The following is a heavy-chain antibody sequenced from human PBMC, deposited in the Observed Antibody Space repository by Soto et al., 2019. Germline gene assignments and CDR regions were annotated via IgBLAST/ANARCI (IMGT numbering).Heavy chain of an antibody. Sequence: SETLSLTCAVYGGSFSGYYWSWIRQPPGKGLEWIGEINHSGSTNYNPSLKSRVTISVDTSKNQFSLKLSSVTAADTAVYYCARRGGYGGNSGGWDVFDIWGQGTMVTVSS. V-gene: IGHV4-34*01. CDR3: ARRGGYGGNSGGWDVFDI. D-gene: IGHD5-12*01. CDR1: GGSFSGYY. J-gene: IGHJ3*02. CDR2: INHSGST.